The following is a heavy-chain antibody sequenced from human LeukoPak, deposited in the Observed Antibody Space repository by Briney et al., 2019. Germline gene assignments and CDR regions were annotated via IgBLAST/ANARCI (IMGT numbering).Heavy chain of an antibody. Sequence: SVKVSCKASGGTFSSYAISWVRQAPGQGLEWMGGIIPIFGTANYAQKFQGRVTITADESTSTAYMELSSLRSEDTAVYYCASPSPAYDSSGCYYDAEYFQHWGQGTLVTVSS. J-gene: IGHJ1*01. V-gene: IGHV1-69*01. D-gene: IGHD3-22*01. CDR1: GGTFSSYA. CDR3: ASPSPAYDSSGCYYDAEYFQH. CDR2: IIPIFGTA.